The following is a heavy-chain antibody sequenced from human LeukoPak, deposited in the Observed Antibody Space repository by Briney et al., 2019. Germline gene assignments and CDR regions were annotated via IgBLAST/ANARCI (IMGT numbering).Heavy chain of an antibody. D-gene: IGHD3-22*01. CDR1: GGSISSRDHY. V-gene: IGHV4-31*03. CDR3: ARALYYSSGYFFFDY. CDR2: IFCSGNT. Sequence: SETLSLTCSVSGGSISSRDHYWSWIRQHPGKGLEWIGYIFCSGNTHYNPSLKSRGTISVDPSKNQFSLKLSSVTAADTAVYYCARALYYSSGYFFFDYWGQGTLVTVSS. J-gene: IGHJ4*02.